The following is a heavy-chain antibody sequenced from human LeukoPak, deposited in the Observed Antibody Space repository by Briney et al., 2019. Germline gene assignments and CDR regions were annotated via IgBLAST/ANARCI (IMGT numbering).Heavy chain of an antibody. CDR2: ITISGGT. Sequence: GGSLRLSCAASGFTLSNYGMSWVRQAPGKGLEWVSYITISGGTYYADSVKGRFTISRDSAKNSLSLKMNSLRAEDTAVYYCAKGMPDMAYLDCWGQGTLVTVSS. CDR3: AKGMPDMAYLDC. V-gene: IGHV3-48*01. CDR1: GFTLSNYG. D-gene: IGHD5-18*01. J-gene: IGHJ4*02.